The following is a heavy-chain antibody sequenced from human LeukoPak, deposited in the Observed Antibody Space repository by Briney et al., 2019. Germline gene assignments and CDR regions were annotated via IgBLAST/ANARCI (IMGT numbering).Heavy chain of an antibody. CDR3: ARDGPLVRMITFGNDAFDI. Sequence: GGSLRLSCAASGFTFSSYSMNWVRQAPGKGLEWVSYISSSSSTIYYADSVKGRSTISRDNAKNSLYLQMNSLRDEDTAVYYCARDGPLVRMITFGNDAFDIWGQGTMVTVSS. CDR1: GFTFSSYS. D-gene: IGHD3-16*01. CDR2: ISSSSSTI. J-gene: IGHJ3*02. V-gene: IGHV3-48*02.